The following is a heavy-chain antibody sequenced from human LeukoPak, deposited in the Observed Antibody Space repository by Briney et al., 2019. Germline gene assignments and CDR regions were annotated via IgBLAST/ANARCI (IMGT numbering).Heavy chain of an antibody. J-gene: IGHJ3*02. CDR1: GFTVGSNE. D-gene: IGHD3-10*01. CDR3: ARILYGSGSYGAFDI. V-gene: IGHV3-38-3*01. Sequence: HPGGSLRLSCAASGFTVGSNEMSWVRQAPGKGLEWVSSISGGSTYYADSRKGRFTISRDNAKNSLYLQMNSLRDEDTAVYYCARILYGSGSYGAFDIWGQGTMVTVSS. CDR2: ISGGST.